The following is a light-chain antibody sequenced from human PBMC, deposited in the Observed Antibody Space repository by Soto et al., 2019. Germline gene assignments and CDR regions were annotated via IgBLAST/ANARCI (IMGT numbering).Light chain of an antibody. CDR2: SAS. J-gene: IGKJ5*01. V-gene: IGKV1-39*01. CDR3: QQSSSTPIT. Sequence: DIQMTQSPSSLSASVWDIVTITCRASQSVYRYLNWYQQKPGKAPKLLIYSASSLQSGVPSRFGGSGSGTDFSLTITSLRPEDFATYFCQQSSSTPITFGQGTRLEIK. CDR1: QSVYRY.